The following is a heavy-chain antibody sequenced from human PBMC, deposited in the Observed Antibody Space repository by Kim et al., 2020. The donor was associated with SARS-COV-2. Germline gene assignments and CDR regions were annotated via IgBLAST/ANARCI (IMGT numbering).Heavy chain of an antibody. D-gene: IGHD3-10*01. Sequence: QGRVTITADESTSTAYMELSSLRSEDTAVYYCAREIYGSGSYYNDNWFDPWGQGTLVTVSS. V-gene: IGHV1-69*01. CDR3: AREIYGSGSYYNDNWFDP. J-gene: IGHJ5*02.